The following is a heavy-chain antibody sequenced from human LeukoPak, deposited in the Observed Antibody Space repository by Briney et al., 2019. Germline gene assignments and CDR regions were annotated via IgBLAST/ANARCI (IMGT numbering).Heavy chain of an antibody. CDR2: FDPEDGET. D-gene: IGHD2-2*01. Sequence: ASVKVSCKVSGYTLTELSMHWVRQAPGKGLEWMGGFDPEDGETIYAQKFQGRVTMTEDTSTDTAYMELSSLRFEDTAVYYCATGVEKYQLLLPPFDYWGQGTLVTVSP. V-gene: IGHV1-24*01. CDR1: GYTLTELS. CDR3: ATGVEKYQLLLPPFDY. J-gene: IGHJ4*02.